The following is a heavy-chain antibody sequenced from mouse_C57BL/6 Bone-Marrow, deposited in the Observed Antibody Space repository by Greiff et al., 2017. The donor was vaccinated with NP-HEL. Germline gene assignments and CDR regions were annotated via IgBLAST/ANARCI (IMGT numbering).Heavy chain of an antibody. CDR3: TKTGTVPFDY. D-gene: IGHD4-1*01. CDR1: GFTFSNYW. V-gene: IGHV6-3*01. CDR2: IRLKSDNYAT. J-gene: IGHJ2*01. Sequence: DVHLVESGGGLVQPGGSMKLSCVASGFTFSNYWMNWVRQSPEKGLEWVAQIRLKSDNYATHYAVSVKGRFTISRDDSKSSVYLQMNNLRAEDTGIYYCTKTGTVPFDYWGQGTTLTVSS.